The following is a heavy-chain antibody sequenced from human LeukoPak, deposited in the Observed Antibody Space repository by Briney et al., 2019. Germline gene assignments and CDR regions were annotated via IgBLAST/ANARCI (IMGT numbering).Heavy chain of an antibody. CDR3: ARGSGYYYGGVY. D-gene: IGHD3-22*01. CDR2: ISSSSSYI. V-gene: IGHV3-21*01. Sequence: GGSLRLSCAASGFTFSSYSMNWVRQAPGKGLEWVSSISSSSSYIYYADSVKGRFTISRDNAKNSLYLQMNSLRAEDTAMYYCARGSGYYYGGVYWGQGTLVTVSS. J-gene: IGHJ4*02. CDR1: GFTFSSYS.